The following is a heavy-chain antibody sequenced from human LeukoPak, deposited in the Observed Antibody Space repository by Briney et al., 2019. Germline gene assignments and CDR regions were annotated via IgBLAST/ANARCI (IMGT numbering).Heavy chain of an antibody. CDR2: IYHSGST. CDR1: GYSISSGYF. Sequence: WETLSLTCAVSGYSISSGYFWGWIRQPPGKGLEWIGSIYHSGSTYYNPSLKGRVTISVHTSKNQFSLKLSSVTGADTAVYYCARQGSGWYFDLWGRGTLVTVSS. V-gene: IGHV4-38-2*01. CDR3: ARQGSGWYFDL. J-gene: IGHJ2*01.